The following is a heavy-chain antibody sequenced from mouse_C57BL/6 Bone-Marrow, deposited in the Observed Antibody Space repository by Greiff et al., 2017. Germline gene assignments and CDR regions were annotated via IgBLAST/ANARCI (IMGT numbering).Heavy chain of an antibody. V-gene: IGHV1-4*01. J-gene: IGHJ1*03. CDR2: INPSSGYT. CDR3: ARDGYNWYFDV. CDR1: GYTFTSYT. D-gene: IGHD2-3*01. Sequence: QVQLQQSGAELARPGASVKMSCKASGYTFTSYTMHWVKQRPGPGLEWIGYINPSSGYTKYNQKFKDKATLTADKSSSTAYMQLSSLTSEDSAVYYCARDGYNWYFDVWGTGTTVTVSS.